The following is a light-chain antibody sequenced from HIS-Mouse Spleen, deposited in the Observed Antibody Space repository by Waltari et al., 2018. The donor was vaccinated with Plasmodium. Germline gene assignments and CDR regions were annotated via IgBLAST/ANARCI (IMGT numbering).Light chain of an antibody. V-gene: IGLV3-1*01. CDR3: QAWDSSTAV. J-gene: IGLJ2*01. CDR1: KLGDKY. Sequence: SYELTQPPSVSVSPGQTASITCSGAKLGDKYACWYQQKPGQSPVLVIYQDSKRPSGIPERVSGSNSGNTATLTISGTQAMDEADYYCQAWDSSTAVFGGGTKLTVL. CDR2: QDS.